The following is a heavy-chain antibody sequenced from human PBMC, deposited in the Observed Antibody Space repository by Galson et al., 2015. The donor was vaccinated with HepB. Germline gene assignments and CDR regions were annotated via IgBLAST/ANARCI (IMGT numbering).Heavy chain of an antibody. CDR3: VKTRDLHGYSFGLDY. Sequence: SLRLSCAASGFTFEDYRMHWVRQAPGKGLEWVSLIRWDGTATYYGDSVKGRFTVSRDNSKNSLYLQMNSLRTEDTAFYYCVKTRDLHGYSFGLDYWGLGTLVTVSS. V-gene: IGHV3-43*01. J-gene: IGHJ4*02. D-gene: IGHD5-18*01. CDR2: IRWDGTAT. CDR1: GFTFEDYR.